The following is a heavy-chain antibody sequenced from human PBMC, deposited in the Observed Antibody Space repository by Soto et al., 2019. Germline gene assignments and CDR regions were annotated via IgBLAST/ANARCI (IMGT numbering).Heavy chain of an antibody. V-gene: IGHV3-23*04. J-gene: IGHJ4*02. D-gene: IGHD5-12*01. Sequence: EVQLVESGGGLVQPGGSLGFSCAASGFPFSSYPLSWFRQAPGKGLEWVSAFSGSGGSTYYQDPVKARFTISRDISKNRLYLQMNSLRAEDTAVYYCANQPDPTIPLDYWGQGTLVTVSS. CDR1: GFPFSSYP. CDR3: ANQPDPTIPLDY. CDR2: FSGSGGST.